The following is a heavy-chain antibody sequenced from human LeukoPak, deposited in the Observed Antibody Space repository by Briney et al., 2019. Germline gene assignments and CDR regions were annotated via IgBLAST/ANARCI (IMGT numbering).Heavy chain of an antibody. J-gene: IGHJ4*02. CDR3: ARRSGSGSYYNNYFDY. Sequence: SETLSLTCTVSGGSISSYYWSWIRQPPGKGLEWIGYIYYSGSTNYNPSLKSRVTISVDTSKNQFSLKLSSVTAADTAVYYCARRSGSGSYYNNYFDYWGQGILVTVSS. CDR2: IYYSGST. CDR1: GGSISSYY. D-gene: IGHD3-10*01. V-gene: IGHV4-59*08.